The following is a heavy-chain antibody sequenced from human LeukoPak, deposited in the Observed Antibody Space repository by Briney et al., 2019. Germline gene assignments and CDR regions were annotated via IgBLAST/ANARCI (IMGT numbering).Heavy chain of an antibody. CDR3: AANSPLRYFAPE. V-gene: IGHV3-74*01. D-gene: IGHD3-9*01. J-gene: IGHJ4*02. Sequence: TGGSLRLSCAASGFTFSSYWMHWVRQAPGKGLVWVSRINTDGSSTSYADSVKGRFTISRDNAKNTLYLQMNSLRAEDTAVYYCAANSPLRYFAPEWGQGTLVTVSS. CDR2: INTDGSST. CDR1: GFTFSSYW.